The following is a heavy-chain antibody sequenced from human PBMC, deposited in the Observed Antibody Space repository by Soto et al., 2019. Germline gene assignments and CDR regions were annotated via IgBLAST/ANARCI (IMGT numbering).Heavy chain of an antibody. CDR1: GGSISSSSYY. CDR3: ARRFAWEQQLVHYFDY. CDR2: IYYSGST. Sequence: SETLSLTCTVSGGSISSSSYYWGWIRQPPGKGLEWIGSIYYSGSTYYNPSLKSRVTISVDTSKNQFSLKLSSVTAADTAVYYCARRFAWEQQLVHYFDYWGQGTLVTVSS. V-gene: IGHV4-39*01. J-gene: IGHJ4*02. D-gene: IGHD6-13*01.